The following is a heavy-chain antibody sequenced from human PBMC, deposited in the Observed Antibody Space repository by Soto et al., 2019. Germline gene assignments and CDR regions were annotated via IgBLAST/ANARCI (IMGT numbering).Heavy chain of an antibody. CDR1: GYIFTNFW. J-gene: IGHJ3*02. CDR3: ARRANSNETIPFSAGPRDAFAI. CDR2: IYPGDSDT. V-gene: IGHV5-51*03. D-gene: IGHD2-21*01. Sequence: EVQLVQSGAEVKKPGESLKISCKASGYIFTNFWIGWVRQMPGKGLEWVGIIYPGDSDTRYSPPFQGQVTISADKSITTAYMQWSRLKASDTAMYYCARRANSNETIPFSAGPRDAFAIWGQGTMVTVSS.